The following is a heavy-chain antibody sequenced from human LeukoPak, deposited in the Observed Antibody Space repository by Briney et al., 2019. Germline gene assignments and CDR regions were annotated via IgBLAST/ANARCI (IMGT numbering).Heavy chain of an antibody. CDR1: GGSISSSSYY. CDR2: INHSGST. CDR3: ARGRLSLTHPVRGVITYYFDY. Sequence: SETLSLTCTVSGGSISSSSYYWGWIRQPPGKGLEWIGEINHSGSTNYNPSLKSRVTISVDTSKNQFSLKLSSVTAADTAVYYCARGRLSLTHPVRGVITYYFDYWGQGTLVTVSS. D-gene: IGHD3-10*01. J-gene: IGHJ4*02. V-gene: IGHV4-39*07.